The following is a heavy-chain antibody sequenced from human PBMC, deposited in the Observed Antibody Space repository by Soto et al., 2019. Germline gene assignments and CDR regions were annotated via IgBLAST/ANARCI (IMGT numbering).Heavy chain of an antibody. Sequence: PGGSLRLSCAASGFTFSNYGMHWVRQAPGKGLEWVSYISSSGSTIYYADSVKGRFTISRDNAKNSLYLQMNSLRAEDTAVYYCARDGLYYDFWSGTPPYYYGMDVWGQGTTVTVSS. CDR2: ISSSGSTI. J-gene: IGHJ6*02. CDR1: GFTFSNYG. D-gene: IGHD3-3*01. V-gene: IGHV3-48*04. CDR3: ARDGLYYDFWSGTPPYYYGMDV.